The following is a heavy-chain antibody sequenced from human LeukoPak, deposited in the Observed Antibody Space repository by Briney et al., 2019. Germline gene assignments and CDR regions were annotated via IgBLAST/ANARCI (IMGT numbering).Heavy chain of an antibody. CDR2: IIPSLGIA. J-gene: IGHJ4*02. CDR3: ARGEGAYSYGLEPEYYFDY. V-gene: IGHV1-69*04. CDR1: GGTFSSYA. Sequence: ASVKVSCKASGGTFSSYAISWVRQAPGQGLEWMGRIIPSLGIANYAQKFQGRVTITADKSTSTAYMELSSLRSEDTAVYYCARGEGAYSYGLEPEYYFDYWGQGTLVTVSS. D-gene: IGHD5-18*01.